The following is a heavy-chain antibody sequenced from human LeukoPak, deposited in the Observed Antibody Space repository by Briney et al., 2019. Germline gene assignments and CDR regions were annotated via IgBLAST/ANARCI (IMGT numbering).Heavy chain of an antibody. CDR2: IYYSGST. J-gene: IGHJ4*02. CDR1: GGSISSSSYY. Sequence: SETLSLTCTVSGGSISSSSYYWGWIRQPPGKGLEWIGSIYYSGSTYYNPSLKSRVTISVDTSKNQFSLKLSSVTAADTAVYYCAREYYDYVWGSYWFDYWGQGTLVTVSS. D-gene: IGHD3-16*01. V-gene: IGHV4-39*02. CDR3: AREYYDYVWGSYWFDY.